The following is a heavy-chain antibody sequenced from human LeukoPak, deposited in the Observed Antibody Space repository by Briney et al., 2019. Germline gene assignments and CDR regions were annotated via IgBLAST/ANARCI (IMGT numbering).Heavy chain of an antibody. CDR3: ARVTVPPGRYYFDY. CDR1: GGSISSGGYY. Sequence: PSETLSLTCTVSGGSISSGGYYWSWIRQHPGKGLEWIGYIYYSGSTYYNPSLKSRVTISVDTSKNQFSLKLSSVTAADPAVYYCARVTVPPGRYYFDYWGQGTLVTSPQ. CDR2: IYYSGST. J-gene: IGHJ4*02. D-gene: IGHD4-17*01. V-gene: IGHV4-31*03.